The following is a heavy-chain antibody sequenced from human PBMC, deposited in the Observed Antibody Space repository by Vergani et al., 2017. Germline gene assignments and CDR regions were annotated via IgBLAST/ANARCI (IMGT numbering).Heavy chain of an antibody. Sequence: EVQLLESGGGLVQPGGSLRLSCAASGFTFSSYAMHWVRQAPGKGLEWVSGISWNSGSIGYADSVKGRFTISRDNAKNSLYLQMNSLRAEDTALYYCAKDRAGYSYGYSSLDYWGQGTLVTVSS. CDR3: AKDRAGYSYGYSSLDY. CDR1: GFTFSSYA. V-gene: IGHV3-9*01. J-gene: IGHJ4*02. CDR2: ISWNSGSI. D-gene: IGHD5-18*01.